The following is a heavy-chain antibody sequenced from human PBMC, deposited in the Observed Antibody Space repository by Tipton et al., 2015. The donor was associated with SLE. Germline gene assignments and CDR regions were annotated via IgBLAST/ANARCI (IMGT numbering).Heavy chain of an antibody. D-gene: IGHD1-26*01. CDR2: IYYSGGT. V-gene: IGHV4-59*11. CDR1: GGSIKNHY. CDR3: ARTLGAIAHTVYDAFDI. J-gene: IGHJ3*02. Sequence: TLSLTCIVSGGSIKNHYWSWIRQAPGMGLEWVGYIYYSGGTNYNPSLKSRVTMSVDMSKNQFSLRLTSVTAADTAVYYCARTLGAIAHTVYDAFDIWGQGKMVTVSS.